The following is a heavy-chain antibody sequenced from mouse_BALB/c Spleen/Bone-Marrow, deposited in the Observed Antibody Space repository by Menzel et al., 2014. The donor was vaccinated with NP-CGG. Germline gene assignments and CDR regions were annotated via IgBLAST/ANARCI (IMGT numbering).Heavy chain of an antibody. CDR2: IRNKANGYTT. CDR1: GFTFTDYY. CDR3: ARDVGNYVRFAY. V-gene: IGHV7-3*02. J-gene: IGHJ3*01. Sequence: DVMLVEFGGGLVQPGGSLRLSCATSGFTFTDYYMSWVRQPPGKALEWLGFIRNKANGYTTEYSASVKGRFTISRDNSQSFLYLQMNTLRAEDSATYYCARDVGNYVRFAYWGQGTLVTVSA. D-gene: IGHD2-1*01.